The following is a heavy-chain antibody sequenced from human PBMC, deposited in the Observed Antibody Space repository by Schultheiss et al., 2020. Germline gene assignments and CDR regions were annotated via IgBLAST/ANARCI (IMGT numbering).Heavy chain of an antibody. J-gene: IGHJ6*03. CDR3: TTIDFWSGRNYYYYMSV. D-gene: IGHD3-3*01. V-gene: IGHV3-11*03. CDR2: ISSSSSYT. Sequence: GGSLRLSCAASGFTVSSNYMSWVRQAPGKGLEWVSYISSSSSYTNYADSVKGRFTISRDNSKNTLYLQMNSLKTEDTAVYYCTTIDFWSGRNYYYYMSVWGKGTTVTVSS. CDR1: GFTVSSNY.